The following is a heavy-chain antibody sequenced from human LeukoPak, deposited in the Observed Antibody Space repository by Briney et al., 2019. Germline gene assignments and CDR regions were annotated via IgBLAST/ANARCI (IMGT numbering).Heavy chain of an antibody. CDR2: IFYSGID. D-gene: IGHD3-10*01. CDR3: ARHDNYPGFGRGFDP. Sequence: PSETLSLTCTASGGSINNYYWSWIRQPPGKGLEWIGYIFYSGIDRYNPALKSRVTISVDTSKNQFSLKLSSVTAADTAVYYCARHDNYPGFGRGFDPWGQGTLVTVSS. V-gene: IGHV4-59*08. J-gene: IGHJ5*02. CDR1: GGSINNYY.